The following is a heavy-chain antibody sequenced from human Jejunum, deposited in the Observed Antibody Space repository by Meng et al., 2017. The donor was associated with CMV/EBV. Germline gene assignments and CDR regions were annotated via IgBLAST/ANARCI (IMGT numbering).Heavy chain of an antibody. CDR3: AKGDSSGTSYFDY. J-gene: IGHJ4*02. Sequence: ASGCLFDTYAMGWVRHAPGWGLEWVSITYGGGVTTYSADFVKGRFTISRDNSMNTVFLQMNSLRTDDTAVYYCAKGDSSGTSYFDYWGQGTLVTVSS. CDR1: GCLFDTYA. V-gene: IGHV3-23*03. D-gene: IGHD3-22*01. CDR2: TYGGGVTT.